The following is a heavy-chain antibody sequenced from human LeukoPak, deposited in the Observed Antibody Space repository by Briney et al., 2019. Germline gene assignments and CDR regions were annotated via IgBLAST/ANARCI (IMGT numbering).Heavy chain of an antibody. Sequence: GASVKVSCKASGYSFTNFGISWVRQAPGQGLEWMGWISGYNGNTDYAQKFHGRVTMTTNTSTSTAYMELRSLSSDDTAVYYCARDITMLLVAPGYWGQGTLVTVSS. J-gene: IGHJ4*02. CDR2: ISGYNGNT. V-gene: IGHV1-18*01. CDR3: ARDITMLLVAPGY. CDR1: GYSFTNFG. D-gene: IGHD3-22*01.